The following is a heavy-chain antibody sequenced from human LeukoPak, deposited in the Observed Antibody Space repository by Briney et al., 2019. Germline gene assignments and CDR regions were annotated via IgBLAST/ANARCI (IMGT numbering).Heavy chain of an antibody. CDR3: AKDYTGIAAAGIFDY. Sequence: GGSLRLSCAASGFTFDDYAMHWVRQAPGKGLEWVSLISGDGGSTYYADSVKGRFTISRDNSKNSLYLQMNSLRTEDTALYYCAKDYTGIAAAGIFDYWGQGTLVTVSS. D-gene: IGHD6-13*01. V-gene: IGHV3-43*02. CDR2: ISGDGGST. J-gene: IGHJ4*02. CDR1: GFTFDDYA.